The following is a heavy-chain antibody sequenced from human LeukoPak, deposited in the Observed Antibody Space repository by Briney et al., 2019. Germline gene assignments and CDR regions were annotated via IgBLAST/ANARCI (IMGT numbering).Heavy chain of an antibody. CDR3: AKQGRNDFVDS. CDR1: GFSLRSFA. J-gene: IGHJ4*02. Sequence: TGGSLRLSCAASGFSLRSFAMSWVRQAPGKGLEWVSASSGDGGNTDYANSVKGRFTISRDNSKNTIYLQMNSLRADGTAVYYCAKQGRNDFVDSWGQGTLVTVSS. CDR2: SSGDGGNT. D-gene: IGHD3-3*01. V-gene: IGHV3-23*01.